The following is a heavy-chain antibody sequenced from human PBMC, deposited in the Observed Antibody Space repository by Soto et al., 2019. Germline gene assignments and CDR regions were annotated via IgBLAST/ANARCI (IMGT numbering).Heavy chain of an antibody. CDR2: IYYSGST. Sequence: SETQSLTCTVSGGSISSSSYYWGWIRQPPGKGLEWIGSIYYSGSTYYNPSLKSRVTISVDTSKNQFSLKLSSVTAADTAVYYCARLGIVVVPAAISPFDYWGQGTLVTVSS. D-gene: IGHD2-2*02. CDR1: GGSISSSSYY. J-gene: IGHJ4*02. CDR3: ARLGIVVVPAAISPFDY. V-gene: IGHV4-39*01.